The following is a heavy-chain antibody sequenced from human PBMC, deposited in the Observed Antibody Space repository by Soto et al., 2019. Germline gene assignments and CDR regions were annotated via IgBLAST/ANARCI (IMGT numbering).Heavy chain of an antibody. CDR3: ATGLTCSGGSCYSGWFDP. Sequence: QVQLVQSGAEVKKPGASVKVSCKVSGYTLTELSMHWVRQAPGKGLEWMGGFDPEDGETIYAQKFQGRVTMTEDTSTDTAYMELSSLGSEDTAVYYCATGLTCSGGSCYSGWFDPWGQGTLVTVSS. CDR1: GYTLTELS. CDR2: FDPEDGET. V-gene: IGHV1-24*01. D-gene: IGHD2-15*01. J-gene: IGHJ5*02.